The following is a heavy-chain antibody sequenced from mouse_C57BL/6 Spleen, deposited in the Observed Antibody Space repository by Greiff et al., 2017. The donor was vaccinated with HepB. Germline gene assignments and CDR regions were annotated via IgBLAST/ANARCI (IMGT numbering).Heavy chain of an antibody. CDR1: GYTFTSYW. CDR3: TRKSQGGYFDY. CDR2: IYPGNSDT. J-gene: IGHJ2*01. Sequence: VQLQQSGTVLARPGASVKMSCKTSGYTFTSYWMHWVKQRPGQGLEWIGAIYPGNSDTSYNQKFKGKAKLTAVTSASTAYMELSSLTNEDSAVYYCTRKSQGGYFDYWGQGTTLTVSS. V-gene: IGHV1-5*01.